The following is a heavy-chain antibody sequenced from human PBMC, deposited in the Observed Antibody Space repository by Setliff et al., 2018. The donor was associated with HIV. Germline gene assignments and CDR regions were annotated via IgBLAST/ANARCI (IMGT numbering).Heavy chain of an antibody. J-gene: IGHJ6*03. CDR1: GYTFTNYY. CDR3: ARDAFDYTAYYYSYMDV. CDR2: INPSGGST. V-gene: IGHV1-46*01. Sequence: ASVKVSCKASGYTFTNYYIHWVRQAPGQGLEWMGIINPSGGSTTYAQKFQGRVTMTRDTSTSTVYMELSGLRSEDTAVYYCARDAFDYTAYYYSYMDVWGKGTTVTVSS. D-gene: IGHD4-4*01.